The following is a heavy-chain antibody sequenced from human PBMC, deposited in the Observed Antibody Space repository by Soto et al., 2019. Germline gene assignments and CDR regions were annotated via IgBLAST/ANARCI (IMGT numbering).Heavy chain of an antibody. V-gene: IGHV4-31*03. CDR3: ARFPEAAAGTWYYYGMDV. Sequence: PSETLSLTCTVSGGSISSGGYYWSWIRQHPGKGLEWIGYIYYSGSTYYNPSLKSRVTISVDTSKNQFSLKLSSVTAADTAVYYCARFPEAAAGTWYYYGMDVWGQGTTVTVSS. CDR1: GGSISSGGYY. D-gene: IGHD6-13*01. J-gene: IGHJ6*01. CDR2: IYYSGST.